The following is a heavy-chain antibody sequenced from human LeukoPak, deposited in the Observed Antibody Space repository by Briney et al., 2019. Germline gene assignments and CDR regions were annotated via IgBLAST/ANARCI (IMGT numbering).Heavy chain of an antibody. CDR3: AKDGGLWVSAHWGDS. V-gene: IGHV3-23*01. Sequence: GGSLRLSCAASGFTFSSYTMSWVRQAPGKGLEWVSTITTSDGNTYYADSVKGRFTVSGDNSKNTLFLQMNSLRAEDTAEYYCAKDGGLWVSAHWGDSWGRGTLVTVSS. CDR1: GFTFSSYT. CDR2: ITTSDGNT. D-gene: IGHD7-27*01. J-gene: IGHJ4*02.